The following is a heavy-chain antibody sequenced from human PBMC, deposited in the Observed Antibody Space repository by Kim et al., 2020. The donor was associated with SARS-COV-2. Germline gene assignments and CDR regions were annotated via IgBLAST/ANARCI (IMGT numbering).Heavy chain of an antibody. CDR3: ASRIAAATDPGFDY. Sequence: SETLSLTCTVSGGSISSSSYYWGWIRQPPGKGLEWIGSIYYSGSTYYNPSLKSRVTISVDTSKNQFSLKLSSVTAADTAVYYCASRIAAATDPGFDYWGQGTLVTVSS. D-gene: IGHD6-13*01. J-gene: IGHJ4*02. CDR1: GGSISSSSYY. CDR2: IYYSGST. V-gene: IGHV4-39*01.